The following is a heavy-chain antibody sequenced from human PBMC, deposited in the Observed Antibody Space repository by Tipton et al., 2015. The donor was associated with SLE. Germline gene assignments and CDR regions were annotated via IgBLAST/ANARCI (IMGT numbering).Heavy chain of an antibody. Sequence: QLVQSGAEVKKPGASVKVSCKASGYTFISYGISWVRQAPGQGLERMGWISAYSGNTDYAQKVQDRVTMTPDTSTTTAYMELRSLKSDDTAVYYGARDLGARPPRNYGGIDYWGQGTLVTVSS. CDR3: ARDLGARPPRNYGGIDY. D-gene: IGHD4-23*01. CDR2: ISAYSGNT. J-gene: IGHJ4*02. V-gene: IGHV1-18*01. CDR1: GYTFISYG.